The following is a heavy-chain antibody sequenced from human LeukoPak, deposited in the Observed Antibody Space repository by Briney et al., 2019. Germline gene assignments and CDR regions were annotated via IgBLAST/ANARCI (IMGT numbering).Heavy chain of an antibody. Sequence: SETLSLTCAVSGGSFSGYYWSWIRQPPGKGLEWIGEISHSGSTNYSPSLKSRVTISVDTSKNQFSLNLSSVTAADTAVYYCARALVRPPMFGYSDLWGGGTLVIVSP. CDR2: ISHSGST. CDR3: ARALVRPPMFGYSDL. D-gene: IGHD1-26*01. V-gene: IGHV4-34*01. J-gene: IGHJ2*01. CDR1: GGSFSGYY.